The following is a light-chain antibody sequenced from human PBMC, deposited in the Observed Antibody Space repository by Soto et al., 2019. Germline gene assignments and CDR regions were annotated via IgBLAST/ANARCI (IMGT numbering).Light chain of an antibody. CDR1: SSDIGDYNY. Sequence: QSALTQPASVSGSPGRSITISCTGTSSDIGDYNYVSWYQQDPGKVPKLMIYEVSNRPSGVSNRFSGSKSGNTASLTISGLQAEDEADYYCCSYTSSSTLVFGGGTKLTVL. CDR2: EVS. J-gene: IGLJ3*02. V-gene: IGLV2-14*01. CDR3: CSYTSSSTLV.